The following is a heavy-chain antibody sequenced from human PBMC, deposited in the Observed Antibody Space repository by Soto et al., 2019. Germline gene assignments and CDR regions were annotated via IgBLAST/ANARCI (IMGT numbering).Heavy chain of an antibody. Sequence: QITLKESGPSLVKPTQTLTLTCTVSGLSLTTSGVSVGWIRQPPGKALEWLARIYWDDDKRYSPSLKSRVTISKDTSKNQVVLTMTNMDPVDTGTYYCAHRRSVAAIHFGSWGQGTLVTVSS. D-gene: IGHD1-26*01. CDR2: IYWDDDK. J-gene: IGHJ4*02. CDR3: AHRRSVAAIHFGS. V-gene: IGHV2-5*02. CDR1: GLSLTTSGVS.